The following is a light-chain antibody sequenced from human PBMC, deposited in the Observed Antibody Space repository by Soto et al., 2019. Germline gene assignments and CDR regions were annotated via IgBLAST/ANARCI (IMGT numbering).Light chain of an antibody. CDR1: SSNIGSNI. J-gene: IGLJ3*02. V-gene: IGLV1-44*01. Sequence: QSVLTQPPSASGTPGQRVTISCSGSSSNIGSNILNWYRQVPGTAPKLLIYNNVHRPSGVPDRFSGSKSGASGSLAISGLQLEDEADYYCSAWDGSLKGLVFGGGTKLTVL. CDR3: SAWDGSLKGLV. CDR2: NNV.